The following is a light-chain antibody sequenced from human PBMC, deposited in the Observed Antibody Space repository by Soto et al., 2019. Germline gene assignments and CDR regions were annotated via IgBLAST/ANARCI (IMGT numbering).Light chain of an antibody. CDR3: QQYTGT. Sequence: DIQMTQSPSTLSASVGDRVTITCRASQSIRNWLAWYQQKPGKVPKLLIYDASNLESGVPSRFSGSSSGAEFILTIDSVQPDDFATYYCQQYTGTFGQGTKVDI. CDR1: QSIRNW. V-gene: IGKV1-5*01. J-gene: IGKJ1*01. CDR2: DAS.